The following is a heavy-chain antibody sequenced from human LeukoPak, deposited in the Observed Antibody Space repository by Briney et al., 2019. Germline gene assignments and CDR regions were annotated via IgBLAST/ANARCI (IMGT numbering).Heavy chain of an antibody. D-gene: IGHD2-2*01. CDR3: AGEMEDQQGRAFDI. J-gene: IGHJ3*02. V-gene: IGHV1-2*02. Sequence: ASVKVSCKASGYTFMDFYIHWVRQAPGQGLEWMGFIHPNSGVRNYAQKFQGRVTMTTDTSITTAYMELSSLISDDTAVYYCAGEMEDQQGRAFDIWGQGTMVTVSS. CDR2: IHPNSGVR. CDR1: GYTFMDFY.